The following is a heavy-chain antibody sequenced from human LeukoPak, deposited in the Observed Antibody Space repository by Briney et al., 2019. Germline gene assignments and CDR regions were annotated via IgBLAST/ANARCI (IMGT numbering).Heavy chain of an antibody. CDR3: ARERRGLSEGVWFDP. V-gene: IGHV4-34*01. CDR1: GGSISSYF. D-gene: IGHD2-8*01. CDR2: INHSGST. Sequence: SETLSLTCTVSGGSISSYFWSWIRQPPGKGLEWIGEINHSGSTNYNPSLKSRVTISVDTSKNQFSLKLSSVTAADTAVYYCARERRGLSEGVWFDPWGQGTLVTVSS. J-gene: IGHJ5*02.